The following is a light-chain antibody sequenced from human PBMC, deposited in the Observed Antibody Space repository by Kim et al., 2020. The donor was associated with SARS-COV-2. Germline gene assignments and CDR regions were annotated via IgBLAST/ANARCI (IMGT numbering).Light chain of an antibody. CDR1: QSISKY. CDR2: AAS. J-gene: IGKJ1*01. V-gene: IGKV1-39*01. CDR3: QQSYNAPWT. Sequence: ASVGDRVTITCRASQSISKYLNWYQQKPGKAPKLLIYAASSLQCGVPSRFSGSGSGTDFTLTINSLQPEDFATYYCQQSYNAPWTFGQGTKVDIK.